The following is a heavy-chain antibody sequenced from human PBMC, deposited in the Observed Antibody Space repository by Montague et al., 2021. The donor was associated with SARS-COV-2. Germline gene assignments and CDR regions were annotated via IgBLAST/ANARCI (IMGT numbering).Heavy chain of an antibody. CDR1: GDSISNYY. D-gene: IGHD3-3*01. CDR2: MYYSGST. Sequence: SETLSLTCTVSGDSISNYYWSWIRQSTGKGLEWIAYMYYSGSTKYNPSLKSRATISVDTSKNQFSLTLSSMTAADTAVYYCARARGGTIFGVIVAYYGMDIWGQGTTVTVS. V-gene: IGHV4-59*01. J-gene: IGHJ6*02. CDR3: ARARGGTIFGVIVAYYGMDI.